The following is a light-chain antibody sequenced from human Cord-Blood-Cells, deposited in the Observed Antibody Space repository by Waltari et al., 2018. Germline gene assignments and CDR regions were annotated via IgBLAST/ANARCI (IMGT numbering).Light chain of an antibody. CDR2: DVS. J-gene: IGLJ3*02. CDR1: SSDVGGYNY. V-gene: IGLV2-14*03. Sequence: ALTQPASVSGSPGQSITISCTGTSSDVGGYNYVPWYQQHPGKAPKLMIYDVSNRPSGVSNRFSGSKSGNTASLTISGLQAEDEADYYCSSYTSSSTWVFGGGTKLTVL. CDR3: SSYTSSSTWV.